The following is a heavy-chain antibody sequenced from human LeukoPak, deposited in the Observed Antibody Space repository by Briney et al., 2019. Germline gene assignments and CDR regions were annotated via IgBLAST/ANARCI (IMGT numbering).Heavy chain of an antibody. D-gene: IGHD3-3*02. V-gene: IGHV3-53*01. Sequence: PGGSLRLSRAASGFAVSTNYMNWVRQAPGRGLEWVSILYSGSDTYYADSVKGRFTISRDSSKNILSLQMNNLRVEDTAVYYCARVGDHFHWYLDLWGRGTRVTVSS. J-gene: IGHJ2*01. CDR1: GFAVSTNY. CDR2: LYSGSDT. CDR3: ARVGDHFHWYLDL.